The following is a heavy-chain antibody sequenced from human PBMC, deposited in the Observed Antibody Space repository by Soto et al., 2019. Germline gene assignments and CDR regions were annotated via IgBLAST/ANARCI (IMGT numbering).Heavy chain of an antibody. D-gene: IGHD3-3*01. V-gene: IGHV1-8*01. Sequence: ASVKVSCKASGYTFTSYDINWVRQATGQGLEWMGWMNPNSGNTGYAQKFQGRVTMTRNTSISTAYTELSSLRSEDTAVYYCARGTLFGVVIILDYYYYMDVWGKGTTVTVSS. CDR2: MNPNSGNT. CDR1: GYTFTSYD. CDR3: ARGTLFGVVIILDYYYYMDV. J-gene: IGHJ6*03.